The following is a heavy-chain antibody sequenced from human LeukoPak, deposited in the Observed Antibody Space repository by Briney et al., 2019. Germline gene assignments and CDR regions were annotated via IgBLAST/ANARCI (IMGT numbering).Heavy chain of an antibody. D-gene: IGHD2-2*01. Sequence: PGGSLRLSCEASGFTFATYPMSWVRQAQGKGLEWVSTFSGSGGRTLYADSVKGRFTISRDNSKNTLSLQMNSLRAEDTAVYYCAKVTSSYNYFDYWGQGSLVTVSS. CDR2: FSGSGGRT. V-gene: IGHV3-23*01. J-gene: IGHJ4*02. CDR1: GFTFATYP. CDR3: AKVTSSYNYFDY.